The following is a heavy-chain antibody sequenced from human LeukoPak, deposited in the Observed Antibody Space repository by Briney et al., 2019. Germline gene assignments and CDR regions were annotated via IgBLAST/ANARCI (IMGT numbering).Heavy chain of an antibody. CDR3: AKSTGYSTTGRDFDS. D-gene: IGHD6-13*01. CDR1: GFTFSSYA. J-gene: IGHJ4*02. Sequence: GGSLRLSCAASGFTFSSYAMSSVRQAPGKGLEWVSDISGGGATTFYADSVKGRFTISRDNSKNTLYLQLSSLRAEDTAVYYCAKSTGYSTTGRDFDSWGRGTLVTVSS. V-gene: IGHV3-23*01. CDR2: ISGGGATT.